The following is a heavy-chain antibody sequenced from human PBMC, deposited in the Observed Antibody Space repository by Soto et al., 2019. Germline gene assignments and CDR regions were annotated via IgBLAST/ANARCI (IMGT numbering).Heavy chain of an antibody. D-gene: IGHD5-18*01. CDR3: ARDRDKAMAH. V-gene: IGHV3-33*01. Sequence: QVELVESGGGVVQPGRSLRLSCAASGFTFSSYGMHWVGQAPGKGLEWVEVIGYDGSNKYYADSVKVQFTISRDNSKNTLFLQMNGLRAEDTAVYYCARDRDKAMAHWGQGTLVTVSS. CDR2: IGYDGSNK. J-gene: IGHJ4*02. CDR1: GFTFSSYG.